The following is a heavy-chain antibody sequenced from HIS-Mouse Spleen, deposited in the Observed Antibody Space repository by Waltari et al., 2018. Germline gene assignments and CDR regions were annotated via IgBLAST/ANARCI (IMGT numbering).Heavy chain of an antibody. CDR1: GGSIHSSSYH. CDR3: AREIPYSSSWYDWYFDL. CDR2: IYYSGST. D-gene: IGHD6-13*01. J-gene: IGHJ2*01. Sequence: LQLQESGPGLVKPSATLSLTCTVSGGSIHSSSYHCAWIRQPPGKGLEWIGSIYYSGSTYYNPSLKSRVTISVDTSKNQFSLKLSSVTAADTAVYYCAREIPYSSSWYDWYFDLWGRGTLVTVSS. V-gene: IGHV4-39*07.